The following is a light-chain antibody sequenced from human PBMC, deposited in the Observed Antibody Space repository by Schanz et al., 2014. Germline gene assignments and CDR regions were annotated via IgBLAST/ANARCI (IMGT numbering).Light chain of an antibody. CDR3: QQYDTWPRT. CDR2: GAS. Sequence: EIVLTQSPATLSVSPGGRATLSCRASQGIGSNLAWYRQKPGQAPSLLIYGASTRATGIPARFSGGGSGTDFTLTISSLQSEDLAVYFCQQYDTWPRTFGQGTKVEI. J-gene: IGKJ1*01. CDR1: QGIGSN. V-gene: IGKV3D-15*01.